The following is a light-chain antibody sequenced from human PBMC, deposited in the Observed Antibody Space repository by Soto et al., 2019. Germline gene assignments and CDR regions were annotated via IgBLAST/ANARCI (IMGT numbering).Light chain of an antibody. Sequence: DIQMTQSPSSLSASVGDRVTITCRASQGIGNSLAWYQQKPGKVPKVLIYSASTVQSGVPSRFSGSGSGTDFTLTISSLQPEDVATYYCQKYNYAPRTFGQGTKVEIK. V-gene: IGKV1-27*01. CDR2: SAS. CDR1: QGIGNS. J-gene: IGKJ1*01. CDR3: QKYNYAPRT.